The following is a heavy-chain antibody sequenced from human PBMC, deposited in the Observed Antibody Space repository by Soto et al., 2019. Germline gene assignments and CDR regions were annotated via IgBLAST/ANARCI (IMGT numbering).Heavy chain of an antibody. V-gene: IGHV3-23*01. D-gene: IGHD6-6*01. J-gene: IGHJ4*02. Sequence: EVQLLESGGGLVQPGESPRLSCAASGFTFSSYAMSWVRQAPGKGLEWVSVISGSDDSTYYADSVKGRFTISRDNSKNTLDLQMNGLRAEDTAVDYCAKRSSSSTFDYWGQGTLVTVSS. CDR2: ISGSDDST. CDR1: GFTFSSYA. CDR3: AKRSSSSTFDY.